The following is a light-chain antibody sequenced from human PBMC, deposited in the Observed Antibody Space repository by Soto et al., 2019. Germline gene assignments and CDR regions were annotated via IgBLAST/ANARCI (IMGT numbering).Light chain of an antibody. CDR1: QSVSSNY. V-gene: IGKV3-20*01. CDR3: QQYNSWPWT. Sequence: EIVLTQSPCSLSLSPGERGALSCRASQSVSSNYVAWYQQKPGQAPRLLISGASNRATGTPDRFRGSGSGTDFTLTISSLQSEDFAVYYCQQYNSWPWTFGQGTKVDIK. CDR2: GAS. J-gene: IGKJ1*01.